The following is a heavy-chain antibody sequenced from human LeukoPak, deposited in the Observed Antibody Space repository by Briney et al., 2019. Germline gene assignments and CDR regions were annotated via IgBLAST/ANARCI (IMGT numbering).Heavy chain of an antibody. CDR3: PRATLRRCCSRTSCYKDPNWFDP. CDR2: IYYSGST. Sequence: SETLSLTCTVSGGSISSSSYYWGWLRQPPGKGLEWIGSIYYSGSTYYNPSFKSRVTRSVHTSKNQFSLKLSSVTAADTPVYYCPRATLRRCCSRTSCYKDPNWFDPWGRGTLVTVSS. CDR1: GGSISSSSYY. J-gene: IGHJ5*02. D-gene: IGHD2-2*02. V-gene: IGHV4-39*07.